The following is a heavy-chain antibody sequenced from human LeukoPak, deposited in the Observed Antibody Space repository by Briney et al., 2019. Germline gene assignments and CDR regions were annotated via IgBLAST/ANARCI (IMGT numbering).Heavy chain of an antibody. D-gene: IGHD3-10*01. V-gene: IGHV3-49*04. CDR2: IRSKAYGGTT. Sequence: GGSLRLSCTASGFTFGDYAMSWVRQAPGKGLEWVGFIRSKAYGGTTEYAASVKGRFTISRDDSKSIAYLQMNSLKTEDTAVYYCTTGVPITMVRGVIYDYWGQGTLVTVSS. J-gene: IGHJ4*02. CDR1: GFTFGDYA. CDR3: TTGVPITMVRGVIYDY.